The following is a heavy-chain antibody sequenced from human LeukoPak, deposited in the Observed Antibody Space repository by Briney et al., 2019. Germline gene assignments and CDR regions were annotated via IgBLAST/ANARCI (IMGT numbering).Heavy chain of an antibody. CDR3: ARDDYDSRGYYYGMDA. CDR2: IYYSGST. Sequence: SETLSLTCTVSGGSISNYFWSWIRQPPGKGLEWIGYIYYSGSTNYNPSLKSRVTISIDTSKNQFSLRLTSVTAADAAVYYCARDDYDSRGYYYGMDAWGQGTTVTVSS. V-gene: IGHV4-59*01. D-gene: IGHD3-22*01. CDR1: GGSISNYF. J-gene: IGHJ6*02.